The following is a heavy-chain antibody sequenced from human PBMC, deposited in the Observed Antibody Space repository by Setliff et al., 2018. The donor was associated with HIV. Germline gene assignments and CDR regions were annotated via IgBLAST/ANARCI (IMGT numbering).Heavy chain of an antibody. CDR3: ARDKDYYDYSGYYYIYYYMDV. CDR2: ISSSSTTV. CDR1: GFTFSDHY. J-gene: IGHJ6*03. Sequence: GGSLRRSCAASGFTFSDHYMSWIRQAPGKGLGWVSYISSSSTTVYYADSVKGRFTISRDNAKNSLYLQMNSLRAEDTAVYYCARDKDYYDYSGYYYIYYYMDVWGKGTTVTVSS. D-gene: IGHD3-22*01. V-gene: IGHV3-11*04.